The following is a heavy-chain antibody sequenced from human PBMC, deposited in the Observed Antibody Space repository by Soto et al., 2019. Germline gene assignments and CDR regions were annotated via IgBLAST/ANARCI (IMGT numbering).Heavy chain of an antibody. D-gene: IGHD2-15*01. J-gene: IGHJ5*02. V-gene: IGHV4-34*01. Sequence: QVQLQQWGAGLLKPSETLSLTCAVYGGSFSGYYWSWIRQPPGKGLEWIGEINHSGSTNYNPSLKSRVSIPVDTTKNPIPLKLSSVTGADTAVYYCARGSRLLPRSWFDPCGQGTPVTVSS. CDR2: INHSGST. CDR3: ARGSRLLPRSWFDP. CDR1: GGSFSGYY.